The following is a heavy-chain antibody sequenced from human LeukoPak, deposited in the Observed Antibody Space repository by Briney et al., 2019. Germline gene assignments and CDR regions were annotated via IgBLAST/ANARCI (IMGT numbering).Heavy chain of an antibody. D-gene: IGHD3-3*01. CDR2: IWYDGSNK. V-gene: IGHV3-33*01. CDR1: GLTFSSYG. CDR3: ARAGGPYYDFWSGYIDY. Sequence: GGSLRLSCAASGLTFSSYGMPWVRQAPGKGLEWVAVIWYDGSNKYYADSVKGRFTISRDNSKNTLYLQMNSLRAEDTAVYYCARAGGPYYDFWSGYIDYWGQGTLVTVSS. J-gene: IGHJ4*02.